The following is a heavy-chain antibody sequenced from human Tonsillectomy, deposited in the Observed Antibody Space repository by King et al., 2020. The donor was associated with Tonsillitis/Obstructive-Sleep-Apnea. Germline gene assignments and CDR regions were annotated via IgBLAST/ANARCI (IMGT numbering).Heavy chain of an antibody. D-gene: IGHD2-2*02. CDR3: TTEGDCNLTNCYTGFDS. CDR2: IKSKTDGGTT. Sequence: QLVQSGGGLVKPGGSLRLSCAASGFTFSNAWMSWVRQAPGKGLEWVGRIKSKTDGGTTDYAAPVKGRFTISRDDSKNTLYLQMNSLKTEDTAVYYCTTEGDCNLTNCYTGFDSWGQGTLVTVSS. J-gene: IGHJ4*02. V-gene: IGHV3-15*01. CDR1: GFTFSNAW.